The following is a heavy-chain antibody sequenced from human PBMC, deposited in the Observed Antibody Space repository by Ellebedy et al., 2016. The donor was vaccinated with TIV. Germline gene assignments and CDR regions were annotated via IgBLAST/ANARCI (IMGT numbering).Heavy chain of an antibody. J-gene: IGHJ5*02. CDR2: MNPNSGNT. V-gene: IGHV1-8*01. Sequence: ASVKVSCXASGYTFTSYDINWVRQATGQGLEWMGWMNPNSGNTGYAQKFQGRVTMTRNTSISTAYMELSSLRSEDTAVYYCARKGKRNWNYWFDPWGQGTLVTVSS. CDR1: GYTFTSYD. CDR3: ARKGKRNWNYWFDP. D-gene: IGHD1-7*01.